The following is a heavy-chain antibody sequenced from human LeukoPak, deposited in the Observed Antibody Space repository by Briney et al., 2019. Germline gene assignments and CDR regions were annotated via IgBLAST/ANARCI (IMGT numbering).Heavy chain of an antibody. CDR1: GFRVSNNY. CDR3: TRDSTTFRFGY. Sequence: QTGGSLRLSCAGSGFRVSNNYMSWVRQAPGKGLEWVSIIYSGDITNYVDSVKGRFTISRDNSKNTLYLQMSSLRAEDTAVYYCTRDSTTFRFGYWGQGTLVTVSS. CDR2: IYSGDIT. J-gene: IGHJ4*02. V-gene: IGHV3-53*01. D-gene: IGHD3-16*01.